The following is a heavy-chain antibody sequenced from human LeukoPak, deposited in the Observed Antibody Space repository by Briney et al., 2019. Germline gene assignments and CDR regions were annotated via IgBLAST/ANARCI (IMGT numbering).Heavy chain of an antibody. CDR3: AREKKKEQQPTTTSHWYFDL. V-gene: IGHV4-30-2*01. D-gene: IGHD6-13*01. CDR2: IYHSGST. CDR1: GGSISSGGYY. J-gene: IGHJ2*01. Sequence: SQTLSLTCTVSGGSISSGGYYWSWIRQPPGKGLEWIGYIYHSGSTYYNPSLKSRVTISVDRSKNQFSLKLSSVTAADTAVYYCAREKKKEQQPTTTSHWYFDLWGRGTLVTVSS.